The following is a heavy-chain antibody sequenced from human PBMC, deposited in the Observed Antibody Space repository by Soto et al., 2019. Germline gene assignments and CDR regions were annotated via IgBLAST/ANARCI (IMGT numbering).Heavy chain of an antibody. CDR3: GRDHGYWTSRSCYREYYDYGMDG. V-gene: IGHV1-69*01. D-gene: IGHD2-2*03. Sequence: QVQLVQSGAEVKKPGSSVKVSCKVSGDTFSSYGISWVRQAPGQGLEWMGGIIPMYGTANYSQKFQGRVTITADEPTTAAYRELSSLRSEDTAVYLCGRDHGYWTSRSCYREYYDYGMDGWGQGTTVTVSS. CDR2: IIPMYGTA. J-gene: IGHJ6*02. CDR1: GDTFSSYG.